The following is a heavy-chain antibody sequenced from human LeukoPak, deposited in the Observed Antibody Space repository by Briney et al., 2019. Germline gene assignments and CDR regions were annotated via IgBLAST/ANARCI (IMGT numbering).Heavy chain of an antibody. Sequence: PGRSLGLSCAASGFTFSSYGMHWVRQAPGKGLEWVAVISYDGSNKYYADSVKGRFTISRDNSKNTLYLQMNSLRAEDTAVYYCAKGYYDSSGNDAFDIWGQGTMVTVSS. D-gene: IGHD3-22*01. CDR1: GFTFSSYG. CDR2: ISYDGSNK. V-gene: IGHV3-30*18. J-gene: IGHJ3*02. CDR3: AKGYYDSSGNDAFDI.